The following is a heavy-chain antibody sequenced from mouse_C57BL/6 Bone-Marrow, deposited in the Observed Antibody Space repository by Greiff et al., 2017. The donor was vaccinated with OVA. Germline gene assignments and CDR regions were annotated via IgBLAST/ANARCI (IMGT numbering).Heavy chain of an antibody. CDR3: ARHGALYYGNYYAMDY. J-gene: IGHJ4*01. CDR2: ISSGGSYT. D-gene: IGHD2-1*01. Sequence: EVQLLESGGDLVKPGGSLKLSCAASGFTFSSYGMSWVRQTPDKRLEWVATISSGGSYTYYPDSVKGRFTISRDNAKNTLYLQMSSLKSEDTAMYYCARHGALYYGNYYAMDYWGQGTSVTVSS. CDR1: GFTFSSYG. V-gene: IGHV5-6*01.